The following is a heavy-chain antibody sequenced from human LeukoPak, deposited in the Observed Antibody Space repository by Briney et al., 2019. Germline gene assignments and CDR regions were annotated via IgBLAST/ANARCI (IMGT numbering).Heavy chain of an antibody. J-gene: IGHJ6*03. D-gene: IGHD6-19*01. V-gene: IGHV1-46*01. CDR2: INPSGGST. CDR3: ARSQYSSGRYVDYYYYMDV. CDR1: GYTFTSYY. Sequence: ASVKVSCKASGYTFTSYYMHWVRQPPGQGLEWMGIINPSGGSTSYAQKFQGRVTMTRDTSTSTVYMELSSLRSEDTAVYYCARSQYSSGRYVDYYYYMDVWGKGTTVTVSS.